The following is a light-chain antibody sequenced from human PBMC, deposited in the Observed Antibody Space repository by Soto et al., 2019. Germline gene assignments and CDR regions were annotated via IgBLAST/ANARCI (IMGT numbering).Light chain of an antibody. CDR3: QQSYTLSPLT. CDR1: QSISSW. CDR2: DAS. V-gene: IGKV1-5*01. J-gene: IGKJ4*01. Sequence: DIQMTQSPSTLSASVGDRVIVTCRASQSISSWLAWYQQKPGKAPKLLIHDASSLQSGVPSRFSGSGSGTVFTLTISSLQPEDFATYFCQQSYTLSPLTFGGGTKVDIK.